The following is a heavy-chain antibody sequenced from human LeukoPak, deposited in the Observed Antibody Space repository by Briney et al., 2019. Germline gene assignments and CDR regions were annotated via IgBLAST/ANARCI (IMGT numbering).Heavy chain of an antibody. J-gene: IGHJ4*02. Sequence: PSETLSLTCTVSGGSISSSSYYWGWLRQPPGKGLGWIGSIYYSGSTYYNPSLKSRVTISVDTSKNQFSLKLSSVTAADTAVYYCARDVYSSSPDYWGQGTLVTVSS. V-gene: IGHV4-39*07. CDR2: IYYSGST. CDR1: GGSISSSSYY. D-gene: IGHD6-13*01. CDR3: ARDVYSSSPDY.